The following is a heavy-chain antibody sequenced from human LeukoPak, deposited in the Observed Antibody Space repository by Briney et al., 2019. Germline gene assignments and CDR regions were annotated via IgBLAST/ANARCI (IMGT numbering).Heavy chain of an antibody. V-gene: IGHV3-30*02. CDR1: GFTFSSYW. Sequence: GGSLRLSCAASGFTFSSYWMSWVRQAPGKGLEWVAFIRYDGSNKYYADSVKGRFTISRDNSKNTLYLQMNSLRAEDTAVYYCAKDLRVSMTTVTNYYFDYWGQGTLVTVSS. CDR3: AKDLRVSMTTVTNYYFDY. CDR2: IRYDGSNK. J-gene: IGHJ4*02. D-gene: IGHD4-17*01.